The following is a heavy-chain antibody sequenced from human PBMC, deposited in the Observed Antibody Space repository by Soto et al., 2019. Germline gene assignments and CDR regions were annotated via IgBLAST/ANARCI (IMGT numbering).Heavy chain of an antibody. D-gene: IGHD6-19*01. CDR3: ARVRGWYPFDY. Sequence: QVQLQQWGAGLLKPSETLSLTCAVYGGSFSGYYWSWIRQPPGKGLEWIGETNHSGSTNYNPSLKSRVTISVDTSKNQFSLKLSSVTAADTAVYYCARVRGWYPFDYWGQGTLVTVSS. V-gene: IGHV4-34*01. CDR2: TNHSGST. J-gene: IGHJ4*02. CDR1: GGSFSGYY.